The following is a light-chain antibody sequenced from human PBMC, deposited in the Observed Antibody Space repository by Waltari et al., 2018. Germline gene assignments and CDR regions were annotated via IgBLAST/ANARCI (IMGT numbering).Light chain of an antibody. CDR2: EFS. CDR3: MQSIQFPLT. J-gene: IGKJ4*01. CDR1: QSLLHSDGKTH. V-gene: IGKV2D-29*01. Sequence: DVVMTQTPLALSVTPGQPASISCKSSQSLLHSDGKTHLCWYLQKPGQPPQLLIYEFSNRFSGVPDRFSGSGSGTDFTLKISRVEAEDVGLYYCMQSIQFPLTFGGGTKVEIK.